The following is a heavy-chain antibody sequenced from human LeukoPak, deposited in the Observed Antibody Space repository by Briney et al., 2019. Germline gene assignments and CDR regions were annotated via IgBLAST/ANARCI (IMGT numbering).Heavy chain of an antibody. CDR1: GGSFSGYY. J-gene: IGHJ4*02. CDR2: INHSGST. CDR3: ARELKGDYGDLQASETFDY. D-gene: IGHD4-17*01. V-gene: IGHV4-34*01. Sequence: SETLSLTCAVYGGSFSGYYWSWIRQPPGKGLEWIGEINHSGSTNYNPSLKSRVTISVDTSKNQFSLKLSSVTAADTAVYYCARELKGDYGDLQASETFDYWGQGALVTVSS.